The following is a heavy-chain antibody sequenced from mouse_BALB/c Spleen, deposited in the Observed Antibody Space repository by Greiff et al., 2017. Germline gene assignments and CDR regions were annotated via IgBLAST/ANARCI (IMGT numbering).Heavy chain of an antibody. CDR3: ARNPYYGSTFDY. J-gene: IGHJ2*01. CDR2: ISYSGST. D-gene: IGHD1-1*01. Sequence: EVKLVESGPGLVKPSQSLSLTCTVTGYSITSDYAWNWIRQFPGNKLEWMGYISYSGSTSYNPSLKSRISITRDTSKNQFFLQLNSVTTEDTATYYCARNPYYGSTFDYWGQGTTLTVSS. V-gene: IGHV3-2*02. CDR1: GYSITSDYA.